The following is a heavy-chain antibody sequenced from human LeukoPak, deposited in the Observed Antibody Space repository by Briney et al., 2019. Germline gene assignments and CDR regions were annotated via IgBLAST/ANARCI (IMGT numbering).Heavy chain of an antibody. Sequence: PSETLSLTCTVSGGSFTSYFWSWIRQPAGKGLEWIGRIYTSGSTNYNPSLKSRVTMSVDTSKNQFSLKLSSVTAADTAVYYCARDDYTKSFDYWGQGTLVTVSS. CDR3: ARDDYTKSFDY. D-gene: IGHD4-11*01. J-gene: IGHJ4*02. CDR1: GGSFTSYF. CDR2: IYTSGST. V-gene: IGHV4-4*07.